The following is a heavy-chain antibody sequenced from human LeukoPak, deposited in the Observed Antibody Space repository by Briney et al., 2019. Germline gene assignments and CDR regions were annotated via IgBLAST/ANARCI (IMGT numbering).Heavy chain of an antibody. CDR3: ARHVTLTGIPLRQPNWFDP. D-gene: IGHD6-13*01. Sequence: SETLSLTCTVSGDSITSGGYYWSWIRQHPGKGLEWIGYIYYSGSTYYSPSLKSRVTISVDTSKNQFSLKLSSVTAADTAVYYCARHVTLTGIPLRQPNWFDPWGQGTLVTVSS. CDR1: GDSITSGGYY. J-gene: IGHJ5*02. V-gene: IGHV4-31*03. CDR2: IYYSGST.